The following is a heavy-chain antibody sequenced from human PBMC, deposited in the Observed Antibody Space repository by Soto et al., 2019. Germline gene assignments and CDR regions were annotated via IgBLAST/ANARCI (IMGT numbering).Heavy chain of an antibody. CDR3: ARDLDYYGSGSYLGL. J-gene: IGHJ4*02. Sequence: SETLSITCAVYGGSFSGYYWSWIRQPPGKGLEWIGEINHSGSTNYNPSLKSRVTISVDTSKNQFSLKLSSVTAEDTAVYYCARDLDYYGSGSYLGLWGQGTLVTVSS. CDR1: GGSFSGYY. V-gene: IGHV4-34*01. D-gene: IGHD3-10*01. CDR2: INHSGST.